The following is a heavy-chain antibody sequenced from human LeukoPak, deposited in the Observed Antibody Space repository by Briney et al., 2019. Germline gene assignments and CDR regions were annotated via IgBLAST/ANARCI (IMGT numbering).Heavy chain of an antibody. J-gene: IGHJ4*02. Sequence: SQTLSLTCALSGDSVSTNSVAWDWVRQSPSRGLEWLGRTHYTSKWYNDYAVSLASRITINPDTSKNQFSLLLNSVTPEDTAVYYCARSSVAVTGGFDYWGQGALVTVSS. CDR1: GDSVSTNSVA. D-gene: IGHD4-17*01. CDR2: THYTSKWYN. CDR3: ARSSVAVTGGFDY. V-gene: IGHV6-1*01.